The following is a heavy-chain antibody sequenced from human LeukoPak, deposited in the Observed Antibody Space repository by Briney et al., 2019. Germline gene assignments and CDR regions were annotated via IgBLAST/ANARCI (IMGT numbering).Heavy chain of an antibody. CDR2: IKSNTDGGTT. Sequence: GGSLRLSCAASGFTFNDAWMNWARQAPGKGLEWVGRIKSNTDGGTTDYAAPVKGRFTISRDDSKNMLYLQMNSLKTEDTAVYYCTTRGITVSGLGSWGQGTLVTVSS. J-gene: IGHJ5*02. D-gene: IGHD6-19*01. V-gene: IGHV3-15*01. CDR1: GFTFNDAW. CDR3: TTRGITVSGLGS.